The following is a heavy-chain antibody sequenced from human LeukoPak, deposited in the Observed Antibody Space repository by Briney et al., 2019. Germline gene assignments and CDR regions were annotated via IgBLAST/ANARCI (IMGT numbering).Heavy chain of an antibody. CDR1: GFTFSSYS. D-gene: IGHD2-2*01. CDR3: ARGGYCSGTSCYLDAMDV. J-gene: IGHJ6*02. V-gene: IGHV3-21*01. CDR2: ISSSSSYI. Sequence: PRGSLRLSCAASGFTFSSYSMNWVRQAPGKGLEWVSSISSSSSYIYYADSVKGRFTISRDNAKNSLYLQMNSLRAEDTAVYYCARGGYCSGTSCYLDAMDVWGQGTTVTVSS.